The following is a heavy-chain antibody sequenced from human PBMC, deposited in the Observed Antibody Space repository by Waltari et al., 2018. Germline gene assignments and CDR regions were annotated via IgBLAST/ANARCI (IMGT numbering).Heavy chain of an antibody. CDR3: VRHLFGSGNYYYFES. CDR2: IYYSGST. CDR1: SGSIKRDNYY. D-gene: IGHD3-10*01. Sequence: QLQLQESGPGLVKPSETLSLNCTVSSGSIKRDNYYWGWVRQPPGMPLVWIGSIYYSGSTFHNPSLTSRVIMSVDPSKNQLSLRLRSATAADTAIYYCVRHLFGSGNYYYFESWGQGALVTVSS. J-gene: IGHJ4*02. V-gene: IGHV4-39*01.